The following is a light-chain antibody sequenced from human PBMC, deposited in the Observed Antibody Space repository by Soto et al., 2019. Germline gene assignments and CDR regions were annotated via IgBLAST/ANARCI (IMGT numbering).Light chain of an antibody. CDR1: SSDVGGYNY. Sequence: QSVLTQPASVCASPGQSITISCTGTSSDVGGYNYVSWYQQHPGKAPKLMIYDVSNRPSGVSNRFSGSKSGNTASLTISGLQAEDEADYYCSSYTSSSTVVFGGGTKVTVL. V-gene: IGLV2-14*01. J-gene: IGLJ2*01. CDR2: DVS. CDR3: SSYTSSSTVV.